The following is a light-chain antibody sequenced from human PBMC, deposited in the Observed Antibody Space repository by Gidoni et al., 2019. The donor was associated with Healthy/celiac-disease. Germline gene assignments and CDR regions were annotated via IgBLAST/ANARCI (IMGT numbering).Light chain of an antibody. V-gene: IGKV1-39*01. CDR3: QQSYSTPLT. Sequence: IQLTQSPSSLSASVGDRVPITCRASQSISSYLNWYQQKPGKAPKLLIYAASSLQSGVPSRFSGSGSGTDLTLNISSLQPEDFATYDCQQSYSTPLTFGGGTKVEIK. CDR1: QSISSY. J-gene: IGKJ4*01. CDR2: AAS.